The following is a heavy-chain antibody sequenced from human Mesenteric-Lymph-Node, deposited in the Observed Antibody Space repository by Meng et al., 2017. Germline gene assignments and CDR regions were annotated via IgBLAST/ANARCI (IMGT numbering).Heavy chain of an antibody. J-gene: IGHJ6*02. CDR2: ISAYNGNT. V-gene: IGHV1-18*01. CDR3: AFGGIDFYYYYGMDV. Sequence: ASVKVSCKASGYTLTTYTMNWVRQAPGQGLEWMGWISAYNGNTNYAQKLQGRVTMTTDTSTSTAYMELRSLRSDDTAVYYCAFGGIDFYYYYGMDVWGQGTTVTVSS. D-gene: IGHD3-16*01. CDR1: GYTLTTYT.